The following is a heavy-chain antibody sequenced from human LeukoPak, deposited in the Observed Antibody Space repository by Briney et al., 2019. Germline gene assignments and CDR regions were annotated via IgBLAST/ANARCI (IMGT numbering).Heavy chain of an antibody. CDR2: ISGSGDST. J-gene: IGHJ4*02. CDR1: AFTFSNYA. Sequence: GGSLRPSCAASAFTFSNYAMTWVRQAPGKGLEWVSAISGSGDSTYYTVSVKGRFTISRDNSKNTLYLQMNSLRAEDTALYYCTKARNYYDSGGYAYYFDHWGQGTLVTVSS. CDR3: TKARNYYDSGGYAYYFDH. D-gene: IGHD3-22*01. V-gene: IGHV3-23*01.